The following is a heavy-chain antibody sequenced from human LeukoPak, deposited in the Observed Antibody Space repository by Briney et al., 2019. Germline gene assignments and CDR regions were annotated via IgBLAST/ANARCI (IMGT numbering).Heavy chain of an antibody. D-gene: IGHD2-2*02. CDR2: IYTSGST. CDR1: GGSISSSSYY. CDR3: ARTYCSSTSCYRDGFDI. J-gene: IGHJ3*02. V-gene: IGHV4-61*05. Sequence: PSETLSLTCTVSGGSISSSSYYWGWIRQPPGKGLEWIGHIYTSGSTNYKPSLKSRVTISVDTSKNQFSLKLSSVTAADTAVYYCARTYCSSTSCYRDGFDIWGQGTMVTVSS.